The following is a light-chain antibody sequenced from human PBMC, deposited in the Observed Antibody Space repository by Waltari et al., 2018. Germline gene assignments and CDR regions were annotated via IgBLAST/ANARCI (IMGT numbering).Light chain of an antibody. V-gene: IGKV3-20*01. J-gene: IGKJ4*01. Sequence: EVVLTQSPGTLSLSPGERATLSYRASQRIRRSDLGWYQQQPGRAPRLLIYGTSTRATGIPDRFSGSGSGTDFTLTITRLQPEDFAVYYCQQYGTSFTFGGGTKVEIK. CDR2: GTS. CDR1: QRIRRSD. CDR3: QQYGTSFT.